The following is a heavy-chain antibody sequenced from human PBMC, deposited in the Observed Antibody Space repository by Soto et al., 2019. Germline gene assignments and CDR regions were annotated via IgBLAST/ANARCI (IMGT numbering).Heavy chain of an antibody. CDR3: ARLVGYYAPLDV. CDR1: GYTFTSYA. D-gene: IGHD3-3*01. Sequence: QVQLVQSGAEVKKPGASVKVSCKASGYTFTSYAMHWLRQAPGHRLEWMGWINAGNGNTKYSQKFQGRVTITRDTSASAAYMELSSLRSEDTAVHYCARLVGYYAPLDVWGQGTTVTVSS. J-gene: IGHJ6*02. CDR2: INAGNGNT. V-gene: IGHV1-3*01.